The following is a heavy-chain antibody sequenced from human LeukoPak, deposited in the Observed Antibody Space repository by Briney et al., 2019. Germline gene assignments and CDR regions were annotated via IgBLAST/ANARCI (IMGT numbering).Heavy chain of an antibody. J-gene: IGHJ4*02. CDR3: ARDDGGAIFDY. CDR1: GGSISSGSYY. D-gene: IGHD3-16*01. Sequence: SQTLSLTCTVSGGSISSGSYYWSWIRQPAGKGLEWIGSIYYSGSTYYNPSLKSRVTISVDTSKNQFSLKLSSVTAADTAVYYCARDDGGAIFDYWGQGTLVTVSS. CDR2: IYYSGST. V-gene: IGHV4-61*02.